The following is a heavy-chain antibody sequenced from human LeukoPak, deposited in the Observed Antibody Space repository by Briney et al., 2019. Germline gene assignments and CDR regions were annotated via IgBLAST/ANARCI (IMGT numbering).Heavy chain of an antibody. CDR1: GFTVSSKY. CDR2: LYAGGST. CDR3: ARGRDASGNLLDY. D-gene: IGHD3-10*01. V-gene: IGHV3-53*01. Sequence: GGSLRLSCAASGFTVSSKYMSWVRQAPGKGLERVSVLYAGGSTYYADSVKGRFTISRDNSKNTLYLQMNSLRADDTAVYYCARGRDASGNLLDYWGQGTLVTVSS. J-gene: IGHJ4*02.